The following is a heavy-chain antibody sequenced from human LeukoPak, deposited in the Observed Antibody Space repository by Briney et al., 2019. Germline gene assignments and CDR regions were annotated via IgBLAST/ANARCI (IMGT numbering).Heavy chain of an antibody. CDR2: INHSGST. J-gene: IGHJ4*02. V-gene: IGHV4-34*01. D-gene: IGHD2-8*02. CDR3: AREDTGGLDY. CDR1: GGSFSGYX. Sequence: VYGGSFSGYXWXXIRQPPGKGLEWIGEINHSGSTNYNPSLKSRVTISVDTSKNQFSLKLSSVTAADTAVYYCAREDTGGLDYWGQGILVTVSP.